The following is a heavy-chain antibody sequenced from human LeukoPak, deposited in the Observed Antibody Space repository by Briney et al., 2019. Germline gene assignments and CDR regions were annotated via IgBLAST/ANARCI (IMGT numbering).Heavy chain of an antibody. J-gene: IGHJ4*02. V-gene: IGHV3-48*03. CDR1: GFTFSSYE. CDR2: ISTGGSRT. Sequence: GGSLRLSCAASGFTFSSYEMNWVRQAPGKGLEWASYISTGGSRTYYADSVRGRFTISRDNAKNSLYLQMNSLRAKDTAVYYCARFDSSGYAIDYWGQGTLVTVSS. CDR3: ARFDSSGYAIDY. D-gene: IGHD3-22*01.